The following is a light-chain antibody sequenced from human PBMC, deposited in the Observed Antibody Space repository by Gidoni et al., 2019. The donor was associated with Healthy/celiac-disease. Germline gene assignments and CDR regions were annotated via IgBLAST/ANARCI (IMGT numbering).Light chain of an antibody. J-gene: IGLJ2*01. CDR1: SSDVGSYHL. Sequence: QSALPQPASVSGSPGQSITISCTGTSSDVGSYHLVSWYQQHPGKAPKLMIYEGSKRPSGVSNRFSGSKSGNTASLTISGLQAEDEADYYCCSYAGSSTGVFGGGTKLTVL. CDR3: CSYAGSSTGV. CDR2: EGS. V-gene: IGLV2-23*01.